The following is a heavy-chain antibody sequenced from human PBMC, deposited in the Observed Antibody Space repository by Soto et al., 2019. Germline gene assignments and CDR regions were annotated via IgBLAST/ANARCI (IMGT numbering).Heavy chain of an antibody. V-gene: IGHV1-18*01. CDR1: GYTFTSYG. Sequence: GASVKVSCKASGYTFTSYGISWVRQAPGQGLEWIGWISAYNGNTNYAQKLQGRVTMTTDTSTSTAYMELRSLRSDDTAVYYCARDDIAAAGTLRFDPWGQGTLVTVSS. CDR2: ISAYNGNT. J-gene: IGHJ5*02. CDR3: ARDDIAAAGTLRFDP. D-gene: IGHD6-13*01.